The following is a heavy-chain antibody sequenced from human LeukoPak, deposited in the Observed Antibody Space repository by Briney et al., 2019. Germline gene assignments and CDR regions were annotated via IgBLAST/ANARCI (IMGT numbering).Heavy chain of an antibody. CDR2: IYYGGSA. V-gene: IGHV4-39*01. Sequence: SETLSLTCTVSGGSIISSRYYWGLIRQPPGKGLEWIGSIYYGGSAYYNPSLKSRVTISVDTPKNQFSLKLSSVTAADTALYYCARSNSGSSRYWYFGLWGRGTLVTVSS. CDR1: GGSIISSRYY. CDR3: ARSNSGSSRYWYFGL. J-gene: IGHJ2*01. D-gene: IGHD1-26*01.